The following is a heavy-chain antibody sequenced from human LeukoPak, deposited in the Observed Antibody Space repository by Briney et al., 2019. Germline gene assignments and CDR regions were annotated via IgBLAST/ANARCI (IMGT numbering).Heavy chain of an antibody. Sequence: VASVKVSCKASGGTFSSYAISWVRQAPGQGLEWMGWMNPNSGNTGYAQKFQGRVTITRNTSISTAYMELSSLRSEDTAVYYCARGGDYGDAFDIWGQGTMVTVSS. CDR1: GGTFSSYA. J-gene: IGHJ3*02. V-gene: IGHV1-8*03. CDR3: ARGGDYGDAFDI. CDR2: MNPNSGNT. D-gene: IGHD4-17*01.